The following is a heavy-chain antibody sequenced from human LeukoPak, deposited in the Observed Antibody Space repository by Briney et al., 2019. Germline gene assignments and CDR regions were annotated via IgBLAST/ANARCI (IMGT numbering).Heavy chain of an antibody. CDR3: AGGAVVTRSDWYFDL. CDR1: GGTFSSYA. J-gene: IGHJ2*01. D-gene: IGHD2-21*02. Sequence: GASVKVSCKASGGTFSSYAISWVRQAPGQGLEWMGGIIPIFGTANYAQKFQGRVTITADESTSTAYMELSSLRSEDTAVYYCAGGAVVTRSDWYFDLWGRGTLVTVSS. V-gene: IGHV1-69*13. CDR2: IIPIFGTA.